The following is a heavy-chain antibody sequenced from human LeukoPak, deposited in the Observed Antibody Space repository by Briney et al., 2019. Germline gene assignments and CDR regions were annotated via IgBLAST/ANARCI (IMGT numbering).Heavy chain of an antibody. CDR1: GYSFTSYW. CDR2: INPSGGST. CDR3: ARDYYGAGSYISDAFDI. D-gene: IGHD3-10*01. Sequence: QISFKGAGYSFTSYWIGWGRRAPGQGLEGRGIINPSGGSTSYAQKFQGRVTMTRDTSTSTVYMELSSLRSEDTAVYYCARDYYGAGSYISDAFDIWGQGTMVTVSS. J-gene: IGHJ3*02. V-gene: IGHV1-46*01.